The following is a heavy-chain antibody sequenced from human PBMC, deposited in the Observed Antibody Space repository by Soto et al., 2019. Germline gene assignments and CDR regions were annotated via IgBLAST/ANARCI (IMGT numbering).Heavy chain of an antibody. J-gene: IGHJ6*01. CDR2: VSGSGDNT. V-gene: IGHV3-23*01. CDR1: GFTFSSYA. D-gene: IGHD3-9*01. CDR3: AKNKDGFDILTGYCFRYSYHGLDV. Sequence: GGSRRLSCAASGFTFSSYAMSWVRQAPGKGLEWVSTVSGSGDNTYHTDSVKGRFTISRGNPENTLYLQMNSLRAEDTAVYYCAKNKDGFDILTGYCFRYSYHGLDVWGQGTTVPVSS.